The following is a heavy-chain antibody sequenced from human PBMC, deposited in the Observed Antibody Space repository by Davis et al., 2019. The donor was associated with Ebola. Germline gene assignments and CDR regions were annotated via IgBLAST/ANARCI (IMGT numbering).Heavy chain of an antibody. CDR3: TRHSLDSSSPFDY. D-gene: IGHD6-6*01. CDR2: IRRNANSYAT. CDR1: GFTFSGSA. Sequence: GESLNISCAASGFTFSGSAIHWVRQASGKGLEWVGRIRRNANSYATGYATSVKGRFIISRDNSKNMVYLQMNSLKTEDTAVYYCTRHSLDSSSPFDYWGQGTLVTVSS. V-gene: IGHV3-73*01. J-gene: IGHJ4*02.